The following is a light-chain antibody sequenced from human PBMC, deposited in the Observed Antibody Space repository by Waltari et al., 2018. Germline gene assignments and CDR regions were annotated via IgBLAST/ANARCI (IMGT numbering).Light chain of an antibody. J-gene: IGKJ2*01. CDR1: QSLSSTY. CDR3: QQYGSSPPYT. V-gene: IGKV3-20*01. Sequence: EIVLTQVPGTLSLSPGERATLSCRASQSLSSTYLAWYQQKPGQAPRLLIYGASRTATGIPDRFSGSGSGTDFTLTISRLEPEDFAVYYCQQYGSSPPYTFGQGTKLEIK. CDR2: GAS.